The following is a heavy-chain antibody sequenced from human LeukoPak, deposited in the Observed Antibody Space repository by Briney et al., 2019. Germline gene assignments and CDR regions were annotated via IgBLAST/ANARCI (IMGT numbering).Heavy chain of an antibody. D-gene: IGHD2-15*01. Sequence: SETLSLTCTVSGYSIAHGFFWAWIRQPPGGGLEWIGSLYHSVTTYYNTSLKSRISTSVDTSKNHFSLKLRLVTAADTAVYYCARVEVPRDINDWYFDLWGRGTLVTVSS. V-gene: IGHV4-38-2*02. CDR1: GYSIAHGFF. J-gene: IGHJ2*01. CDR2: LYHSVTT. CDR3: ARVEVPRDINDWYFDL.